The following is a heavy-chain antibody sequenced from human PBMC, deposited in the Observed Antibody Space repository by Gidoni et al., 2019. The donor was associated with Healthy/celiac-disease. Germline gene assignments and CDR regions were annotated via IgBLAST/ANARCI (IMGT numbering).Heavy chain of an antibody. D-gene: IGHD6-6*01. J-gene: IGHJ6*02. Sequence: QLQLVESGGGVVQTGRSLRPSRAASGFTFRSYGMPWVRQAPGKGLEWVAVIWYDGSNKYYADSVKGRFTISRDNSKNTLYLQMNSLRAEDTAVYYCAREGDSSSSEVYYYYYGMDVWGQGTTVTVSS. CDR1: GFTFRSYG. CDR2: IWYDGSNK. V-gene: IGHV3-33*01. CDR3: AREGDSSSSEVYYYYYGMDV.